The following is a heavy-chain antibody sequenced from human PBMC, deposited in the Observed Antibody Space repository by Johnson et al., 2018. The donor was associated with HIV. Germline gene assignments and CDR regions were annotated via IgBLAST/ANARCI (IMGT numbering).Heavy chain of an antibody. CDR3: ARVIGYDSSGKAFDI. CDR2: INWNGGST. J-gene: IGHJ3*02. CDR1: GFTFDDFG. V-gene: IGHV3-20*01. D-gene: IGHD3-22*01. Sequence: VLLVESGGGVQRPGGSLRLSCAASGFTFDDFGMGWVRQAPGKGLEWVSGINWNGGSTSYADSVKGRFTISRDNAKNSLYVQMNSLGAEDTALYHCARVIGYDSSGKAFDIWGQGTMVTVSS.